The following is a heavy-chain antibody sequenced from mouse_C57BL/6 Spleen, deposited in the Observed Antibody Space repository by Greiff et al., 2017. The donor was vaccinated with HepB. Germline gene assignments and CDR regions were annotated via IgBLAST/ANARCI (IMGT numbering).Heavy chain of an antibody. CDR1: GYTFTEYT. CDR3: ARHEGPPIYDGYYRGYYAMDY. D-gene: IGHD2-3*01. J-gene: IGHJ4*01. CDR2: FYPGSGSI. Sequence: QVQLQQSGAELVKPGASVKLSCKASGYTFTEYTIHWVKQRSGQGLEWIGWFYPGSGSIKYNEKFKDKATLTADKSSSTVYMELSRLTSEDSAVYFCARHEGPPIYDGYYRGYYAMDYWGQGTSVTVSS. V-gene: IGHV1-62-2*01.